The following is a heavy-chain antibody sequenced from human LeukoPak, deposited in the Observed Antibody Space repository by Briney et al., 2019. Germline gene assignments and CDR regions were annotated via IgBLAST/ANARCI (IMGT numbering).Heavy chain of an antibody. CDR2: IYYSGST. D-gene: IGHD3-22*01. J-gene: IGHJ3*02. V-gene: IGHV4-31*03. CDR1: GGSISSGGYY. CDR3: ARGYDSSGYHDAFDI. Sequence: PSETLSLTCTVSGGSISSGGYYWSWIRQHPGKGLEWIGYIYYSGSTYYNPSLKSRVTISVDTSKNQFSLKLSSATAADTAVYYCARGYDSSGYHDAFDIWGQGTMVTVSS.